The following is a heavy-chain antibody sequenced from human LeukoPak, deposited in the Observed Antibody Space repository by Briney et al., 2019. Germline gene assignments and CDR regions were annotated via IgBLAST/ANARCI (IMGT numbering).Heavy chain of an antibody. Sequence: SETLSLTCAVYGGSFSGYYWSWIRQPPGKGLEWIGEINHSGNTNYNPSLKSRVTISVDTSKNQFSLKLSSVTAADTAVYYCASSSVYGMDVWGQGTTVTVSS. J-gene: IGHJ6*02. CDR3: ASSSVYGMDV. CDR2: INHSGNT. V-gene: IGHV4-34*01. CDR1: GGSFSGYY.